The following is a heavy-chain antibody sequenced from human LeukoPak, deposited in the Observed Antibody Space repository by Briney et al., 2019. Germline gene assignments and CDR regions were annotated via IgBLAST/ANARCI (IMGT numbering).Heavy chain of an antibody. J-gene: IGHJ4*02. CDR2: INPNSGGT. D-gene: IGHD2-2*01. CDR1: GYTFTGYY. Sequence: ASVKVSCKASGYTFTGYYMHWVRQAPGQGLGWMGWINPNSGGTNYAQKFQGRVTMTRDTSISTAYMELSRLRSDDTAVYYCAVGSGYCSSTSCGEIDYWGQGTLVTVSS. CDR3: AVGSGYCSSTSCGEIDY. V-gene: IGHV1-2*02.